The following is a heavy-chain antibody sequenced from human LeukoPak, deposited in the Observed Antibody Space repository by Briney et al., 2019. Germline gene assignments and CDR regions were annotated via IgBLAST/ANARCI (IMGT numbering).Heavy chain of an antibody. CDR3: ARVSCSGTSCHYYFDY. CDR2: IYYSGST. V-gene: IGHV4-59*01. CDR1: GGSISSYY. J-gene: IGHJ4*02. Sequence: SETLSLTCTVSGGSISSYYWSWIRQPPGKGLEWIGYIYYSGSTNYNPSLKSRVTISVDTSKNQFSLKLSSVTAADTAVYYCARVSCSGTSCHYYFDYWGQGTLVTVSS. D-gene: IGHD2-2*01.